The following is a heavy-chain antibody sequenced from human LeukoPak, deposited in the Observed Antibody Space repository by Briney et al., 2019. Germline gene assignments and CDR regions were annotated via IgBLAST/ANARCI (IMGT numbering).Heavy chain of an antibody. J-gene: IGHJ4*02. CDR3: ARPLSRKQWLVTFDY. V-gene: IGHV1-2*02. D-gene: IGHD6-19*01. CDR2: INPNSGGT. CDR1: GYTFTGYY. Sequence: ASVKVSCKASGYTFTGYYMHWVRQAPGQGLEWMGWINPNSGGTNYAQKFQGRVTMTRDTSISTAYMELSRLRSDDTAVYYCARPLSRKQWLVTFDYWGQGTLVTVSS.